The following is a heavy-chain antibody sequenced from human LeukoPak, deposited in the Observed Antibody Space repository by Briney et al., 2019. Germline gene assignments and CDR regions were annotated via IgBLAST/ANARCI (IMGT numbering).Heavy chain of an antibody. CDR2: INHSGST. D-gene: IGHD3-9*01. Sequence: SETLSLTCAVYGGSFSGYYWSRIRQPPGKGLEWIGEINHSGSTNYNPSLKSRVTISVDTSKNQFSLKLSSVTAADTAVYYCARGGPYYDILTGYYPDNWFDPWGQGTLVTVSS. CDR3: ARGGPYYDILTGYYPDNWFDP. J-gene: IGHJ5*02. V-gene: IGHV4-34*01. CDR1: GGSFSGYY.